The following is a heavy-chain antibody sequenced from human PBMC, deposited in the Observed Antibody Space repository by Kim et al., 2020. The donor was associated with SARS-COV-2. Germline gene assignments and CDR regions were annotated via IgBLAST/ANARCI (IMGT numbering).Heavy chain of an antibody. Sequence: GGSLRLSCAASGFTFSSYSMNWVRQAPGKGLEWVSYISSSSSTIYYADSVKVRFTISIDNAKNSLYLQMNRLRDEDTAVYYCSREGVDILTCYYKDYYYG. D-gene: IGHD3-9*01. J-gene: IGHJ6*01. V-gene: IGHV3-48*02. CDR2: ISSSSSTI. CDR3: SREGVDILTCYYKDYYYG. CDR1: GFTFSSYS.